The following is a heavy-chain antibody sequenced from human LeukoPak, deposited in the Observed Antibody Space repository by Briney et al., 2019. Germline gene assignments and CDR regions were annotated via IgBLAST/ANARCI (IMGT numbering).Heavy chain of an antibody. V-gene: IGHV3-21*01. J-gene: IGHJ4*02. CDR3: ASGYCGGGSCYSGLVDGY. CDR2: ISSSSSSI. Sequence: PGGSLRLSCAASGFTFSSYSMNWVRQAPGKGLEWVSSISSSSSSIYYADSVKGRFTISRDNAKNSLYLQMNSLRAEDTAVYYCASGYCGGGSCYSGLVDGYWGQGTLVTVSS. D-gene: IGHD2-15*01. CDR1: GFTFSSYS.